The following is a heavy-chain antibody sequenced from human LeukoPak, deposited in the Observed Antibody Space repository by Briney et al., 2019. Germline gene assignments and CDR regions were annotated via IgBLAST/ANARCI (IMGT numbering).Heavy chain of an antibody. V-gene: IGHV3-7*01. CDR1: GFTFSSYW. Sequence: GGSLRLSCVASGFTFSSYWMSWVRQAPGKGLEWLANIKQDGSEKYYVDSVKGRFTISRDNAKNSLYLQMNSLRAEDTAVYYCARGAWTFDDWSQGTLVSVSS. J-gene: IGHJ4*02. CDR2: IKQDGSEK. D-gene: IGHD3/OR15-3a*01. CDR3: ARGAWTFDD.